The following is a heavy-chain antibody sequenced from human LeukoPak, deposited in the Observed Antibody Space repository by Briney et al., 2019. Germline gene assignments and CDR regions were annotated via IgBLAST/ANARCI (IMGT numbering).Heavy chain of an antibody. CDR2: ISSSSSYI. Sequence: GGSLRLSRAASGFTFSSYSMNWVRQAPGKGLEWVSSISSSSSYIYYADSVKGRFTISRDNAKNSLYLQMNSLRAEDTAVYYCASQYGDYEGSYWGQGTLVTVSP. V-gene: IGHV3-21*01. J-gene: IGHJ4*02. CDR3: ASQYGDYEGSY. D-gene: IGHD4-17*01. CDR1: GFTFSSYS.